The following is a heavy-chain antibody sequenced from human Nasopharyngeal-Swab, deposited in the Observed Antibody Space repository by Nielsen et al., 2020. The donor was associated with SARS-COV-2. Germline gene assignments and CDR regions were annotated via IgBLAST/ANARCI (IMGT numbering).Heavy chain of an antibody. D-gene: IGHD1-1*01. CDR1: GGSVSSALYS. J-gene: IGHJ4*02. Sequence: GSLRLSCTVSGGSVSSALYSWSWIRQPPGKGLEWIGYVVYSGRTKYNPSLKSRVTISVDTSKDQFSLKLNSVTAADTAMYFCARTTTTTPFDSWGQGTLVAVSS. V-gene: IGHV4-61*01. CDR3: ARTTTTTPFDS. CDR2: VVYSGRT.